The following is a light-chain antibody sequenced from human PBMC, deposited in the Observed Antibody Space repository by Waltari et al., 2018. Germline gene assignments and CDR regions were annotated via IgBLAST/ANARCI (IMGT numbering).Light chain of an antibody. Sequence: VMTQSPATLSVSPGERATLSCRASQSISDNLAWYQQKRGQAPRLLIYGASTRATGIPARFTGSGSGTDFTLTFSSLQSEDSAVYYCQQYNRWPPITFGQGTRLEI. CDR3: QQYNRWPPIT. V-gene: IGKV3-15*01. CDR1: QSISDN. CDR2: GAS. J-gene: IGKJ5*01.